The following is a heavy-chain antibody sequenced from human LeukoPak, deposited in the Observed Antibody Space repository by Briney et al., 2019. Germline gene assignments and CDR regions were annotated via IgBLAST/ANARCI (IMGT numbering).Heavy chain of an antibody. J-gene: IGHJ4*02. CDR1: GYTFTSYD. D-gene: IGHD3-16*02. V-gene: IGHV1-8*03. Sequence: GASVKVSCKASGYTFTSYDINWVRQATGQGLEWMGWMNPNSGNTGYAQKFQGRVTITRNTAISTAYMELSSLRSEDTAVYYCARDTDYLWGSYRYSFDHWGQGTLVTVSS. CDR3: ARDTDYLWGSYRYSFDH. CDR2: MNPNSGNT.